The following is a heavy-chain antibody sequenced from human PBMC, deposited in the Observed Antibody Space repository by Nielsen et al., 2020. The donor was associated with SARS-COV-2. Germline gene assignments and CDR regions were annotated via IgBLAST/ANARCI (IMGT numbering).Heavy chain of an antibody. CDR3: ARDYNGLDYGDYGGGWFDP. V-gene: IGHV4-39*07. J-gene: IGHJ5*02. D-gene: IGHD4-17*01. CDR2: IYYSGST. CDR1: GGSISSSSYY. Sequence: SETLSLTCTVSGGSISSSSYYWGWIRQPPGKGLEWIGSIYYSGSTYYNPSLKSRVTISVDTSKNQFSLKLSSATAADTAVYYCARDYNGLDYGDYGGGWFDPWGQGTLVTVSS.